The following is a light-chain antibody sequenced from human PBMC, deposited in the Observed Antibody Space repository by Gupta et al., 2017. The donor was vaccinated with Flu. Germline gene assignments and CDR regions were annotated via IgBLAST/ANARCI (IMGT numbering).Light chain of an antibody. CDR1: QRISSY. J-gene: IGKJ2*01. CDR2: DAS. CDR3: QQRSDWPYT. V-gene: IGKV3-11*01. Sequence: EIVLTQSPATLSLSPGERATLSCRASQRISSYLTWYQQKPGQAPRLLIYDASNRATGIPARFSASGSGTDFILTISSLEPEDLAVYYCQQRSDWPYTFGQGTKLEIK.